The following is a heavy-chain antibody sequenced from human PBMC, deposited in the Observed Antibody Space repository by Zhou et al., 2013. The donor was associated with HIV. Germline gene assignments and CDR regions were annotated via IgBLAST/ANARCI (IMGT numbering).Heavy chain of an antibody. Sequence: QVQLVQSGAEVKKPGSSVKVSCKASGGTFSNYAFSWVRLAPGQGLEWLGDIVPIFNKPSYAQKFQGRVTITADKSTTTAYMELSSLRSEDTAVYYCARRLIRQWELLFRSYYYYYMDVWGKGTTVTVSS. CDR2: IVPIFNKP. J-gene: IGHJ6*03. CDR3: ARRLIRQWELLFRSYYYYYMDV. CDR1: GGTFSNYA. V-gene: IGHV1-69*14. D-gene: IGHD1-26*01.